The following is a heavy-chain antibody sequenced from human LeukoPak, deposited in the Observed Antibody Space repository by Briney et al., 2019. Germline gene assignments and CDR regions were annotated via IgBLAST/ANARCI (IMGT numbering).Heavy chain of an antibody. D-gene: IGHD2-15*01. V-gene: IGHV4-34*01. CDR2: INHSGGT. J-gene: IGHJ5*02. CDR3: ARLGYRDIYCSGGSCYGWFDP. CDR1: GGSFSGYY. Sequence: SETLSLTCAVYGGSFSGYYWSWIRQPPGKGLEWIGEINHSGGTNYNPSLKSRVTISVDTSKNQFSLKLSSVTAADTAVYYCARLGYRDIYCSGGSCYGWFDPWGQGTLVTVSS.